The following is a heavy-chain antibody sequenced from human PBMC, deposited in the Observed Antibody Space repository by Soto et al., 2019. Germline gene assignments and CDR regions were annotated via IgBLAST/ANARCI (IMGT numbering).Heavy chain of an antibody. CDR3: ARGGHSSGWDYFDY. Sequence: SETLSLTCTVSGGSISSYYLSWIRQPPGKGLEWIGYIYYSGSTNYNPSLKSRVTISVDTSKNQFSLKLSSVTAADTAVYYCARGGHSSGWDYFDYWGQGTLVTVYS. CDR1: GGSISSYY. D-gene: IGHD6-19*01. CDR2: IYYSGST. J-gene: IGHJ4*02. V-gene: IGHV4-59*01.